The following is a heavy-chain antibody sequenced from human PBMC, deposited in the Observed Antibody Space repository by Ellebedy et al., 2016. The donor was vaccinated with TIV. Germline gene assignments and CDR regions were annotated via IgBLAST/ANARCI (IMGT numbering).Heavy chain of an antibody. Sequence: GESLKISXAASGFTFSSYAMHWVRQAPGKGLEWVAVISYDGSNKYYADSVKGRFTISRDNSKNTLYLQMNSLRAEDTAVYYCARDLDIGPFYYGMDVWGQGTTVTVSS. J-gene: IGHJ6*02. CDR2: ISYDGSNK. CDR3: ARDLDIGPFYYGMDV. D-gene: IGHD2-15*01. CDR1: GFTFSSYA. V-gene: IGHV3-30-3*01.